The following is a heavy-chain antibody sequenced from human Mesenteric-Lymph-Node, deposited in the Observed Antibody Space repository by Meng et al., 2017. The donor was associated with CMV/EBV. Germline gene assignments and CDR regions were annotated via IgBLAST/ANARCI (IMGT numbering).Heavy chain of an antibody. V-gene: IGHV3-23*01. CDR1: GFTLSSYA. D-gene: IGHD3-9*01. CDR2: INGRGSGSA. CDR3: AKNDWPFLRPTR. J-gene: IGHJ4*02. Sequence: GESLKISCAASGFTLSSYAMTWVRQAPGKGLEWVSLINGRGSGSAYYADSLRGRFTISRDNSKNTLYLQMNSLRAEDTAVYYCAKNDWPFLRPTRWGQGTLVTVSS.